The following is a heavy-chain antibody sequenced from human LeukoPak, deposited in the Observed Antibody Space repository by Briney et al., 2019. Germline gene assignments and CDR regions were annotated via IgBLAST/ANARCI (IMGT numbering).Heavy chain of an antibody. CDR3: AKGGGGYLDY. V-gene: IGHV3-23*01. CDR2: TGPGGNT. Sequence: GGSLRLSCAASGFSSSSYGMSWVRQAPGKGLEWVSATGPGGNTYYADSVKGRFTISRDNSKNTVYLQMNSLRAEDTEDTAVYYCAKGGGGYLDYWGQGALVIVSS. J-gene: IGHJ4*02. CDR1: GFSSSSYG. D-gene: IGHD3-10*01.